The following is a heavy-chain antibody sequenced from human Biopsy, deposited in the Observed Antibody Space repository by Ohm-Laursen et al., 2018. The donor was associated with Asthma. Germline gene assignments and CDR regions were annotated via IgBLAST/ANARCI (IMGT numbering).Heavy chain of an antibody. J-gene: IGHJ4*02. CDR3: VRAVRNEQWLAPFDY. D-gene: IGHD6-19*01. CDR1: GGSISSFY. Sequence: SDTLSLTCSVYGGSISSFYWSWIRQSPEKGLEWMGYVYWTGNTNYNPSLKSRITMSVDTSKNRMLLELTSVTAADTAIYYCVRAVRNEQWLAPFDYWGQGKPVTVSS. CDR2: VYWTGNT. V-gene: IGHV4-59*07.